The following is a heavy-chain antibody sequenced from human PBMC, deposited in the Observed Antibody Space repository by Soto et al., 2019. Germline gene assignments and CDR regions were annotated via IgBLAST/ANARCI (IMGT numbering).Heavy chain of an antibody. CDR2: INTDGSST. D-gene: IGHD2-15*01. Sequence: EVQLVESGGGLVQPGGSLRLSCAASGFTFSSYWMHWVRQAPGKGLVWISRINTDGSSTSYVDSVQGRFTISRDNGKNSLFLQMNSRRGEDSAVYYCARRGSGVTRGLHYWGQGTLVTVSS. V-gene: IGHV3-74*01. CDR3: ARRGSGVTRGLHY. J-gene: IGHJ4*02. CDR1: GFTFSSYW.